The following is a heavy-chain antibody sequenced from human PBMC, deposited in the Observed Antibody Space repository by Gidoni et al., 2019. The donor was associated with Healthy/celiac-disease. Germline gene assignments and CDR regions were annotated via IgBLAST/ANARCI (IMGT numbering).Heavy chain of an antibody. CDR2: ISYDGSNK. V-gene: IGHV3-30*18. Sequence: QVQLVESGGGVVQPGRSLRLSCAASGFTFRSYGMHWVRQAPGKGLEWVAVISYDGSNKYYADSVKGRFTISRDNSKNTLYLQMNSLRAEDTAVYYCAKSRYCSSTSCSDGMDVWGQGTTVTVSS. D-gene: IGHD2-2*01. J-gene: IGHJ6*02. CDR3: AKSRYCSSTSCSDGMDV. CDR1: GFTFRSYG.